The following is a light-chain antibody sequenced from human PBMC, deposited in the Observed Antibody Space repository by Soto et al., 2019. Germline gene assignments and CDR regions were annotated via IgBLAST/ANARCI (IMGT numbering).Light chain of an antibody. CDR3: QSYASGLGGLV. Sequence: QLVLTQPPSVSGAPGQRVTISCTGSSSNIGAGYDVHWYQQLPGTAPKLLIYGNSNRPSGVPDRFSGSKSGTSASLAITGLQAWDESDYYCQSYASGLGGLVFGAGTKLTVL. V-gene: IGLV1-40*01. CDR2: GNS. J-gene: IGLJ1*01. CDR1: SSNIGAGYD.